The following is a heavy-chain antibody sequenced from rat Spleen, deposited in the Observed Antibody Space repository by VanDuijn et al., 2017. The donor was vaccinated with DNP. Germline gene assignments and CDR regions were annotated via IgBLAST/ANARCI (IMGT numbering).Heavy chain of an antibody. CDR2: ISTSGGNT. V-gene: IGHV5-46*01. D-gene: IGHD1-4*01. J-gene: IGHJ3*01. Sequence: EVQLVESGGGLVQPGGSMKLSCAASGFTFSSFPMAWVRQAPTKGLEWVASISTSGGNTYHRDSVKGRFTISRDNAKSSLYLQMNSLKSEDTATYYCARRDYPVPAYWGQGTLVTFSS. CDR3: ARRDYPVPAY. CDR1: GFTFSSFP.